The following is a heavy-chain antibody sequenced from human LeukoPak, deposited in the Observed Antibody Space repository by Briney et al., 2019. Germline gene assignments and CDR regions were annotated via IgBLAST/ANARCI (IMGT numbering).Heavy chain of an antibody. Sequence: GGSLRLSCAASGFTFSSYAMHWVRQAPGKGLEWVAVISYDGSNKYYADSVKGRFTTSRDNSKNTLYLHMNSLRAEDTAVYYCAKVGDNWDFDYWGQGTLVSVSS. D-gene: IGHD3-16*01. V-gene: IGHV3-30*04. J-gene: IGHJ4*02. CDR2: ISYDGSNK. CDR3: AKVGDNWDFDY. CDR1: GFTFSSYA.